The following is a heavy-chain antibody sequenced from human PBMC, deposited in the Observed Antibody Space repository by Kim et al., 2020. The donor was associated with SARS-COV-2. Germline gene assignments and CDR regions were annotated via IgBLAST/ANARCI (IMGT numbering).Heavy chain of an antibody. CDR2: IYYSGST. Sequence: SETLSLTCTVSGGSISSYYWSWIRQPPGKGLEWIGYIYYSGSTNYNRSLKSRFTISVDTSKNQFSLKLSSVTAADTAVYYCARSWPGGSDYWGQGTLVTVSS. CDR1: GGSISSYY. V-gene: IGHV4-59*08. J-gene: IGHJ4*02. CDR3: ARSWPGGSDY. D-gene: IGHD2-15*01.